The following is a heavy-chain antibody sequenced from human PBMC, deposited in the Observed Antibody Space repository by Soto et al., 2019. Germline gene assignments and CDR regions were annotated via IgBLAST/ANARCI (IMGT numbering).Heavy chain of an antibody. J-gene: IGHJ5*02. CDR3: AGGGFDP. D-gene: IGHD3-16*01. V-gene: IGHV3-30*03. CDR2: ISYDGSNK. CDR1: GFTFSSYG. Sequence: GESLKISCAASGFTFSSYGMHWVRQAPGKGLEWVAVISYDGSNKYYADSVKGRFTISRDNSKNTLYLQMNSLRAEDTAVYYCAGGGFDPWGQGTLVTVSS.